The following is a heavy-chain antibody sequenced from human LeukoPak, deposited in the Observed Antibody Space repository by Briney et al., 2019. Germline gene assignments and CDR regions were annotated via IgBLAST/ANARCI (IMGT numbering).Heavy chain of an antibody. Sequence: GGSLRLSCAASGFTFSSYWMHWVRQAPGKGLVWVSRINGDGRRANYAESVKGRFTISRDNAKNTLYLQMNSLRAEDTAVYHCAREVEEVPAAMGVYYYYYMDVWGKGTSVTVSS. CDR2: INGDGRRA. CDR1: GFTFSSYW. CDR3: AREVEEVPAAMGVYYYYYMDV. J-gene: IGHJ6*03. V-gene: IGHV3-74*01. D-gene: IGHD2-2*01.